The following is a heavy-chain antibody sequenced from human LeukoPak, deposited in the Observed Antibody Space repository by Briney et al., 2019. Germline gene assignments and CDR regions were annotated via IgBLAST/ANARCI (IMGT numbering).Heavy chain of an antibody. D-gene: IGHD6-13*01. Sequence: PGGSLRLSCVASGFTFSNYPMSWVRQAPGKGLEWVSSISGTAGSTDYADSVKGRFTISRDNSKNTLYLQMDSLRAEDTALYYCAKESAYSIRWPLFDSWGQGTLVTVSS. J-gene: IGHJ4*02. CDR1: GFTFSNYP. CDR3: AKESAYSIRWPLFDS. CDR2: ISGTAGST. V-gene: IGHV3-23*01.